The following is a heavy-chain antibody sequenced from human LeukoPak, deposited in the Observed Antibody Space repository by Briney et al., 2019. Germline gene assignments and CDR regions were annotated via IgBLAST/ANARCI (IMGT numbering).Heavy chain of an antibody. Sequence: GGSLRLSCAASGFTFTNYWMTWVRQAPGKGLEWVANIRQDGGEKYYVDSVKGRFTISRDNAKNSLYLQMNSLRAEDTAVYYCARGGNYDVGGFDPWGQGTLATVSS. V-gene: IGHV3-7*01. CDR2: IRQDGGEK. CDR3: ARGGNYDVGGFDP. CDR1: GFTFTNYW. D-gene: IGHD1-7*01. J-gene: IGHJ5*02.